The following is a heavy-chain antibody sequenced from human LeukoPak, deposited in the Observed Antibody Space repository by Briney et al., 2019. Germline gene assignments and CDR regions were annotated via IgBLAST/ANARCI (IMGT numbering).Heavy chain of an antibody. CDR1: GFTFSSYG. D-gene: IGHD7-27*01. J-gene: IGHJ4*02. Sequence: PGGSLRLSCAASGFTFSSYGMHWVRQAPGKGLEWVAVISYDGSNKYYADSVKGRFTISRDNSKNTLYLQMNSLRAEDTAVYYCAKGMGIPLHFDYWGQGTLVTVSS. CDR3: AKGMGIPLHFDY. V-gene: IGHV3-30*18. CDR2: ISYDGSNK.